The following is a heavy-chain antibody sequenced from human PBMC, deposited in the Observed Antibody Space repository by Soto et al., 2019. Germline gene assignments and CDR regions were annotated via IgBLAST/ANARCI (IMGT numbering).Heavy chain of an antibody. D-gene: IGHD5-12*01. Sequence: QVQLQESGPGLEKPSETLSLTCTVSGGSISSYYWSWVRQPPGKGLEWIGYIYYSGSTNYNPSLKSRVTISVDTSRIRFSLKLSSVTAADTAVYYCAGDPGIVATRGWFDPWGQGTLVTVSS. CDR3: AGDPGIVATRGWFDP. CDR2: IYYSGST. J-gene: IGHJ5*02. CDR1: GGSISSYY. V-gene: IGHV4-59*01.